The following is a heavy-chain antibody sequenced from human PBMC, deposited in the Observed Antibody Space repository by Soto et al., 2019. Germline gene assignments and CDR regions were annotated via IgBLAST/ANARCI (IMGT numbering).Heavy chain of an antibody. CDR3: ASVGYSYGPITDYDYYYGMAV. V-gene: IGHV1-69*01. J-gene: IGHJ6*02. D-gene: IGHD5-18*01. Sequence: QVQLVQSGAEVKKPGSSVKVSCKASGGTFSSYAISWVRQAPGQGREWMGGIIPIFGTANYAQKFQGRVTITADESTSKAYTELSSLRSEDTAVDYCASVGYSYGPITDYDYYYGMAVWSQGTTVTVSS. CDR1: GGTFSSYA. CDR2: IIPIFGTA.